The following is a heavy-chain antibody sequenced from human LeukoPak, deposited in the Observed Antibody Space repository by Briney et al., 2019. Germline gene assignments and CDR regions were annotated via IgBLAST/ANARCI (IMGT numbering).Heavy chain of an antibody. Sequence: SETLSLTCAGYGGSFSGYYWSWIRQPPGKGLEWIGEINHSGSTNYNPSLKSRVTISVDTSKNQFSLKLSSVTAADTAVYYCAREREGETYYYDSSGYYPDYWGQGTLVTVSS. CDR1: GGSFSGYY. D-gene: IGHD3-22*01. CDR3: AREREGETYYYDSSGYYPDY. V-gene: IGHV4-34*01. J-gene: IGHJ4*02. CDR2: INHSGST.